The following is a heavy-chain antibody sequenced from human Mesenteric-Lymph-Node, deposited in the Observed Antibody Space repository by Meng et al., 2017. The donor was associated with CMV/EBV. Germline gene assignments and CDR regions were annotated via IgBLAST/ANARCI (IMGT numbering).Heavy chain of an antibody. Sequence: QVQLVQSRAEVGKPGASVMVSCKASGYTFSDYYIYWVRQAPGQGLEWMGWINIVEDKTKTSQNFQGRVTLTRDTSANTAYMELSSLRSDDTAVYYCARTNNWGFDYWGQGTLVTVSS. V-gene: IGHV1/OR15-3*02. J-gene: IGHJ4*02. D-gene: IGHD3-16*01. CDR3: ARTNNWGFDY. CDR1: GYTFSDYY. CDR2: INIVEDKT.